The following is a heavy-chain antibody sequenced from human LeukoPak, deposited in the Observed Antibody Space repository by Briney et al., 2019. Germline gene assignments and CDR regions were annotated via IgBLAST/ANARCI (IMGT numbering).Heavy chain of an antibody. V-gene: IGHV4-4*02. J-gene: IGHJ5*02. Sequence: SGTLSLTCAVFDDSIYTNKWWSWVRQPPGKGLEWIGEVSQTGTTYYDPSLTGRITISVDRSRNQFSLKLSSVTAADTAVYYCARAMVRGVIVNWFDPWGQGTLVTVSS. CDR3: ARAMVRGVIVNWFDP. CDR1: DDSIYTNKW. D-gene: IGHD3-10*01. CDR2: VSQTGTT.